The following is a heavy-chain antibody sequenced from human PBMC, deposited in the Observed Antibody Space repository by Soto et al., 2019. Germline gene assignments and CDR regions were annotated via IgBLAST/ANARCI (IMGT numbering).Heavy chain of an antibody. CDR3: ARGGEVGVAGSAAFDM. Sequence: QVQLVQSGAEVKKPGASVKISCTASGYTVTTHYMHWVRQAPGRGLEWMGAINPGSGAAKYTQTFQARATMTRDTSTNTVYMEMSALRSEDTAVFYCARGGEVGVAGSAAFDMWSQGTMVTVSS. V-gene: IGHV1-46*01. J-gene: IGHJ3*02. CDR1: GYTVTTHY. D-gene: IGHD3-3*01. CDR2: INPGSGAA.